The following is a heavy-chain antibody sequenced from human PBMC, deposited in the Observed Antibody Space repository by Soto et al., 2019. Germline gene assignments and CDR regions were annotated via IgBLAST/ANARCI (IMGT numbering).Heavy chain of an antibody. CDR3: AREAYGSGSYYSQDWFDP. Sequence: PSETLSLTCTVSGGSISSYYWSWIRQPAGKGLEWIGRIYTSGSTNYNPSLKSRVTMSVDTSKNQFSLKLSSVTAADTAVYYCAREAYGSGSYYSQDWFDPWGQGTPVTVSS. J-gene: IGHJ5*02. D-gene: IGHD3-10*01. CDR2: IYTSGST. CDR1: GGSISSYY. V-gene: IGHV4-4*07.